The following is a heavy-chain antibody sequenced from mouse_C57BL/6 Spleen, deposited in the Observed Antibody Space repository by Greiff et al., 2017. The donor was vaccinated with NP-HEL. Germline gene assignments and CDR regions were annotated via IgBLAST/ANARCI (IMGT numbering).Heavy chain of an antibody. V-gene: IGHV1-59*01. CDR3: ARWDSWFAY. Sequence: QVQLQQPGAELVRPGTSVKLSCKASGYTFTSYWMHWVKQRPGQGLEWIGVIDPSDSYTNYNQKFKGKATLTVDTSSSTAYMQLSSLTSEDSAVYYCARWDSWFAYWGQGTLVTVSA. J-gene: IGHJ3*01. D-gene: IGHD4-1*01. CDR2: IDPSDSYT. CDR1: GYTFTSYW.